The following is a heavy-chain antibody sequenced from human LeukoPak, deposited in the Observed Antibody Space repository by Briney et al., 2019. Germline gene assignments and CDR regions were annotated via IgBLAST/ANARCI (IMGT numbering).Heavy chain of an antibody. D-gene: IGHD3-9*01. Sequence: GGSLRLSCAASGFTFSSYWMSWVRQAPGKGLEWVANIKQDGSEKYYVDSVKGRFTISRDNAKNSLYLQMNSLRAEDTAVYYCAREPIRYFVSNWFDPWGQGTLVTVSS. CDR3: AREPIRYFVSNWFDP. J-gene: IGHJ5*02. CDR1: GFTFSSYW. CDR2: IKQDGSEK. V-gene: IGHV3-7*01.